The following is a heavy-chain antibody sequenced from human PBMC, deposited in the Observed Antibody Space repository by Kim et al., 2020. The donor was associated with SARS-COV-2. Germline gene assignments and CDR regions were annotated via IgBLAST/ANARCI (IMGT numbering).Heavy chain of an antibody. V-gene: IGHV3-72*01. J-gene: IGHJ4*03. CDR1: GVTFSDHF. D-gene: IGHD2-15*01. CDR2: IRSRSSTYTT. Sequence: GGSLRLSCAASGVTFSDHFMDWVRQAPGKGLEWVARIRSRSSTYTTEYAPSVRGRFTISRDDSKNSLFLQMSSLKSDDPADYSWFRDGAGSGDYWGQGAL. CDR3: FRDGAGSGDY.